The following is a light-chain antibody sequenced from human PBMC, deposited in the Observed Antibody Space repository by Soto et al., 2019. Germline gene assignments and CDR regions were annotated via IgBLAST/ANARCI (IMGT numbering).Light chain of an antibody. V-gene: IGLV2-14*01. CDR2: EVS. CDR1: SSDVGRFNY. Sequence: SVLTLPASVSWSPGQSITISCTGTSSDVGRFNYVSWFQQHPGKVPKLIIYEVSIRPSGVSNRFYGSKSGNTASLTISGLQAEDEADYYCSSYTRSSTYVLGTGTQVTVL. CDR3: SSYTRSSTYV. J-gene: IGLJ1*01.